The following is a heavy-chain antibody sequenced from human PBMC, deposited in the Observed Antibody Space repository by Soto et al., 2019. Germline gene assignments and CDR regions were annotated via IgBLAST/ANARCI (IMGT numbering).Heavy chain of an antibody. CDR2: IKQSGSEK. CDR1: GFTFGSYW. Sequence: WGSLRLSCAGSGFTFGSYWMSWVRQAPGKGLEWVATIKQSGSEKYYVDSVKGRFTISRDNAENLLYLQLNSLKSDDTAVYFCARGSQWQADYWGQGTLVTVSS. D-gene: IGHD6-19*01. CDR3: ARGSQWQADY. J-gene: IGHJ4*02. V-gene: IGHV3-7*01.